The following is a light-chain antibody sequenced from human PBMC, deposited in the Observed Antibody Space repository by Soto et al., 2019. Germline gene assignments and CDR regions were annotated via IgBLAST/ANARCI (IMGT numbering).Light chain of an antibody. CDR3: QQYNKWPLT. CDR1: QSVSSN. CDR2: AVS. Sequence: EIMMTQSPGTLSASPGERATLSCRASQSVSSNLAWYQQKPGQAPRLLIYAVSTRATGIPARFSGRGSGTEFTLTNSSLQSEDFAVYYCQQYNKWPLTFGQGTKVEIK. J-gene: IGKJ1*01. V-gene: IGKV3-15*01.